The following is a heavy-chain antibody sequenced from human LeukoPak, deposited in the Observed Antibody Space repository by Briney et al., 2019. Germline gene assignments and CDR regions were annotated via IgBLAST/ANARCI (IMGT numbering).Heavy chain of an antibody. CDR2: IYYSGST. CDR1: GGSISSYY. CDR3: ARVYYDFWSGYSLIAFDI. D-gene: IGHD3-3*01. Sequence: PSETLSLTCTVSGGSISSYYWSWIRKPPGKGLEWIGYIYYSGSTNYNPSLKSRVTISVDTSKNQFSLKLSSVTAADTAVYYCARVYYDFWSGYSLIAFDIWGQGTMVTVSS. V-gene: IGHV4-59*01. J-gene: IGHJ3*02.